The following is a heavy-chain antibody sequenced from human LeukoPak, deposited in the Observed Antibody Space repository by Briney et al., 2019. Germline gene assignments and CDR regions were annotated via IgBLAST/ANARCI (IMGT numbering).Heavy chain of an antibody. CDR2: INHSGST. Sequence: SETLSLTCAVYGGSFSGYYWSWIRQPPGKGLEWIGEINHSGSTNYNPFLKSRVTISVDTSKNQFSLKLSSVTAADTAVYYCARPRGEQLVQNYFDYWGQGTLVTVSS. V-gene: IGHV4-34*01. CDR1: GGSFSGYY. CDR3: ARPRGEQLVQNYFDY. J-gene: IGHJ4*02. D-gene: IGHD6-13*01.